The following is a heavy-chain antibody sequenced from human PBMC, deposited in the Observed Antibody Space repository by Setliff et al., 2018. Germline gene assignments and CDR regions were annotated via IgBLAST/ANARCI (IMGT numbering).Heavy chain of an antibody. CDR1: GYTFSTYA. Sequence: VSCQGSGYTFSTYAIIWMRQAPGQGLEWMGWINTNTGNPSYAQGFTGRFVFSLDTSVSTAYLQISSLKAEDTAIYYCARGSRFGTIVYRGDYYLDVWGKGTTVTVSS. CDR2: INTNTGNP. J-gene: IGHJ6*03. V-gene: IGHV7-4-1*02. D-gene: IGHD3-10*01. CDR3: ARGSRFGTIVYRGDYYLDV.